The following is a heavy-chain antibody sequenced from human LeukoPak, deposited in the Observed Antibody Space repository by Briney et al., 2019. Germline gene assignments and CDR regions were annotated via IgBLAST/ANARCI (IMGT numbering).Heavy chain of an antibody. CDR2: INHSGST. V-gene: IGHV4-34*01. CDR3: ARVVVVPAAPYYYYYGMDV. D-gene: IGHD2-2*01. J-gene: IGHJ6*02. Sequence: SETLSLTCAVYGGSFSGYYWSWIRQPPGKGLEWIGEINHSGSTNYNPSLKSRVTISVDTSKNQFSLKLSSVTAADTAVYYCARVVVVPAAPYYYYYGMDVWGQGATVTVSS. CDR1: GGSFSGYY.